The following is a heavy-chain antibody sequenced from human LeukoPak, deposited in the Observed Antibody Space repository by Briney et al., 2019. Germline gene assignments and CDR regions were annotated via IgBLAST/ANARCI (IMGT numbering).Heavy chain of an antibody. J-gene: IGHJ4*02. V-gene: IGHV1-2*06. CDR1: GYTFTGYF. CDR3: ARDSYGDLQVY. CDR2: INPNSGGT. D-gene: IGHD4-17*01. Sequence: ASVKVSCKASGYTFTGYFIHWVRQAPGQGLEWMGRINPNSGGTNYAQMFQGRVTMTRDTSISTAYMELSGLRSDDTAVYYCARDSYGDLQVYWGQGTLVTVSS.